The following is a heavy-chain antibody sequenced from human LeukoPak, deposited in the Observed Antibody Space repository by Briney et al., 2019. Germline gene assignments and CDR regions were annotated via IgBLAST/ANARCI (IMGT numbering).Heavy chain of an antibody. J-gene: IGHJ4*02. CDR2: ITPYNGNT. CDR1: GYTFTNFG. Sequence: GASVKVSCKAFGYTFTNFGISWVRQAPGQGLEWMGWITPYNGNTNYAQKLQGRVTLTTDTSTSTAYMELRSLRSDDTAVYYCAKDLARGYSYGYDGSGEVYDYWGQGTLVTVSS. CDR3: AKDLARGYSYGYDGSGEVYDY. V-gene: IGHV1-18*01. D-gene: IGHD5-18*01.